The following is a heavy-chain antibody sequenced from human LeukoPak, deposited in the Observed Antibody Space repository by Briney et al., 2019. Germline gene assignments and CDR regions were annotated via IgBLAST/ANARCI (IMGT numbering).Heavy chain of an antibody. CDR1: GYTLTELS. CDR2: FDPEDGET. J-gene: IGHJ3*02. CDR3: ARCIRRSVRHAFDI. V-gene: IGHV1-24*01. Sequence: EASVKVSCKVSGYTLTELSMHWVRQAPGKGLEWMGGFDPEDGETIYAQKFQGRVTMTEDTSTDTAYMELSSLRSEDTAVYYCARCIRRSVRHAFDIWGQGTMVTVSS. D-gene: IGHD3-3*02.